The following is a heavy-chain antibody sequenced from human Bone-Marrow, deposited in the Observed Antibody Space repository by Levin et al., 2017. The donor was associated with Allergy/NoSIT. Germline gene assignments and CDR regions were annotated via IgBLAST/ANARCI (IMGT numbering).Heavy chain of an antibody. CDR1: GFTFSGYW. D-gene: IGHD2-8*01. CDR2: INRDGGDG. J-gene: IGHJ4*02. Sequence: GGSLRLSCASSGFTFSGYWMAWVRQAPGKGLEWVANINRDGGDGYYVDSVKGRFTISKDNARNSLDLQMNSLRVEDTAVYYCARNGAWSFEFWGQGTLVTVSS. V-gene: IGHV3-7*02. CDR3: ARNGAWSFEF.